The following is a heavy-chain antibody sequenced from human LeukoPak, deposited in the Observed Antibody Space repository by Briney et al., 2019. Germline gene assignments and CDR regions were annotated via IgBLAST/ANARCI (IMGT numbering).Heavy chain of an antibody. V-gene: IGHV3-7*01. CDR2: IKQDGSEK. CDR1: GFTFSSYW. D-gene: IGHD5-18*01. Sequence: GGSLRLSCAASGFTFSSYWMSWVRQAPGKGLEWVANIKQDGSEKYYVDSVKGRFTISRDNAKNSLYLQMNGLRAEDTAVYYCARNQYSYGFRGLDIWGQGTMVTVSS. J-gene: IGHJ3*02. CDR3: ARNQYSYGFRGLDI.